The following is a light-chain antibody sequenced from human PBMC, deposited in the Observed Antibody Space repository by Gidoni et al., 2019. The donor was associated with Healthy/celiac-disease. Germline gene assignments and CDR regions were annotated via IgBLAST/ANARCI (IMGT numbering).Light chain of an antibody. V-gene: IGLV3-1*01. Sequence: SYELTQPPSVSVSPGQPASITCSGEKLGDKYACWYQQKPGQSPVLVIYQDSKRPSGIPERFSGSNSGNTATLTISGTQAMDEADYYCQAWDSSLKVVFGGGTKLTVL. J-gene: IGLJ2*01. CDR3: QAWDSSLKVV. CDR2: QDS. CDR1: KLGDKY.